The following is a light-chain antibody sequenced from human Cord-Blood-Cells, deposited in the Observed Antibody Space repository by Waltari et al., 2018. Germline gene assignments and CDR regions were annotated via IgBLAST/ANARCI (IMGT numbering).Light chain of an antibody. CDR2: DAS. J-gene: IGKJ4*01. V-gene: IGKV3-11*01. Sequence: DIVFPQPPATLSLSPGERATLSCRASQSVSSYLASYQQKPGQAPRLPIYDASNRATGLPARFSGSGSGTDFTLTISSLEPEDFAVYYCQQRSNWLTFGGGTKVEIK. CDR3: QQRSNWLT. CDR1: QSVSSY.